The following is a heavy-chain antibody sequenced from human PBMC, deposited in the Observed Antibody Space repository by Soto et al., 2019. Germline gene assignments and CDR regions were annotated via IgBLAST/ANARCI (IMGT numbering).Heavy chain of an antibody. Sequence: PSETLSLTCTVSGGSISRSSYYWGRIRPPPGKGLEWIARIYYSGSTYYNPSRTSRVTISVDPSTNQFSLKLSSVTAADTAVYYCARHGRITTFGVVPSSWFDPWGPGTLVTVAS. CDR2: IYYSGST. CDR3: ARHGRITTFGVVPSSWFDP. D-gene: IGHD3-3*01. CDR1: GGSISRSSYY. V-gene: IGHV4-39*01. J-gene: IGHJ5*02.